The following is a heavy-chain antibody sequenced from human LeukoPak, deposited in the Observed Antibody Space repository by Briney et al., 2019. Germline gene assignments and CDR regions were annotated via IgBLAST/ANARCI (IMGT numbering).Heavy chain of an antibody. CDR1: GGSISDSKYY. J-gene: IGHJ4*02. Sequence: SETLSLTCSVSGGSISDSKYYWAWIRQPPGKGLEWIGTIYYTGITYYNPSLKSRVTLSVDTSKNQFSLKLSSVTAADTAVYYCARQGWDYYGSGSYYLDYWGQGTLVTVSS. CDR3: ARQGWDYYGSGSYYLDY. V-gene: IGHV4-39*01. D-gene: IGHD3-10*01. CDR2: IYYTGIT.